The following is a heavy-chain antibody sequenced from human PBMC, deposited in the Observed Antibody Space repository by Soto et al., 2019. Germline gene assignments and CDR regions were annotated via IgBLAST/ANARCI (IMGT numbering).Heavy chain of an antibody. CDR1: GYTFTSYD. CDR3: ARSSYDSSGYYYFNDY. J-gene: IGHJ4*02. V-gene: IGHV1-8*01. D-gene: IGHD3-22*01. Sequence: GASVKVSCKASGYTFTSYDINWVRQATGQGLEWMGWMNPNSGNTGYAQKFQGRVTMTRNTSISTAYMELSSLRSEDTAVYYCARSSYDSSGYYYFNDYWGQGTLVTVSS. CDR2: MNPNSGNT.